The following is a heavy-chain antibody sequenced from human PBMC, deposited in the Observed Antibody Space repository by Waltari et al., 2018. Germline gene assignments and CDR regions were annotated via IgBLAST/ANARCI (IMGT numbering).Heavy chain of an antibody. CDR3: ARGHRLPFFDF. D-gene: IGHD5-18*01. J-gene: IGHJ4*02. CDR1: GYSFLAYA. Sequence: QVQFVQSGAEVKKPEASVKVSCTASGYSFLAYAMHWVRQAPGQRPEWMGWINVGNGNTKYSQNFQGRVTITSDISASTAYLEVSSLRSEDTALYYCARGHRLPFFDFWGKGTLVTVSS. V-gene: IGHV1-3*01. CDR2: INVGNGNT.